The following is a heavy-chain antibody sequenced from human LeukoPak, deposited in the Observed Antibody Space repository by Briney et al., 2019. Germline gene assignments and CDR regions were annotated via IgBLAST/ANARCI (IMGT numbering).Heavy chain of an antibody. CDR1: GGSIGSYY. J-gene: IGHJ3*02. D-gene: IGHD3-22*01. V-gene: IGHV4-4*07. Sequence: LSETLSLTCTVSGGSIGSYYWSWIRQPAGKGLEWIGPIYTSGTINYNPSLKSRITMSVDTSKNQFSLKLSSVTAADTAVYYCARDYFDSSGYRHDVFDIWGQGTMVTVSS. CDR2: IYTSGTI. CDR3: ARDYFDSSGYRHDVFDI.